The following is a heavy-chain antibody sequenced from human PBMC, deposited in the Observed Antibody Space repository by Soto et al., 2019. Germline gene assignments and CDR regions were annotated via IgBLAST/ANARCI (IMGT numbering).Heavy chain of an antibody. CDR2: LYYSGST. J-gene: IGHJ3*02. Sequence: QVQLQESGPGLVKPSETLSLTCTVSGGSITNYYWSWIRQPPGKGLEWIGYLYYSGSTNYNPSLKSRVTRSVDTSKNQFALKLSSVTAADTAVYFCARDTSLRTFDIWGQGTMVTVSS. D-gene: IGHD2-2*01. CDR1: GGSITNYY. CDR3: ARDTSLRTFDI. V-gene: IGHV4-59*01.